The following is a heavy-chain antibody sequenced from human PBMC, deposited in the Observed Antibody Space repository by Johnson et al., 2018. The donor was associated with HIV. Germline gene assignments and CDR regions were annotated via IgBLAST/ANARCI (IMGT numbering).Heavy chain of an antibody. J-gene: IGHJ3*02. CDR1: GFIFSVYW. V-gene: IGHV3-7*01. CDR2: IKQDGSEN. Sequence: VQLVESGGGVVQPGGSLRLSCAASGFIFSVYWMSWVRQAPGKGLEWVANIKQDGSENYYVDSVKGRFPISRDNAKNSLYLQMNSLRAEDTAVYYCARDPAYYYDSSGYIQGGAFDIWGQGTMVTVSS. D-gene: IGHD3-22*01. CDR3: ARDPAYYYDSSGYIQGGAFDI.